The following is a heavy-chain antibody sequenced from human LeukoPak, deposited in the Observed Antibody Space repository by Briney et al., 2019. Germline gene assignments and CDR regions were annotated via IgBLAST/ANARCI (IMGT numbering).Heavy chain of an antibody. V-gene: IGHV3-48*04. J-gene: IGHJ5*02. CDR1: GFTFCTYG. CDR2: ISSTSSTI. CDR3: AKSRGSGSYLNWFDP. Sequence: GGSLRLSCAASGFTFCTYGMNWVRQAPVKGLQWVSYISSTSSTIYYADSVKGRFTISRDNAKNTLYLQMNSLRAEDTAVYYCAKSRGSGSYLNWFDPWGQGTLVTVSS. D-gene: IGHD3-10*01.